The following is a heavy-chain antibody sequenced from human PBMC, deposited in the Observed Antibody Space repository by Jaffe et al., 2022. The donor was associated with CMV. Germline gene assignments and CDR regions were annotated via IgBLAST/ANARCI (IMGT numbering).Heavy chain of an antibody. Sequence: QVQLQESGPGLVKPSGTLSLTCAVSGGSISSSNWWSWVRQPPGKGLEWIGEIYHSGSTNYNPSLKSRVTISVDKSKNQFSLKLSSVTAADTAVYYCARGRSIMITFGGVIVLSDWFDPWGQGTLVTVSS. CDR1: GGSISSSNW. D-gene: IGHD3-16*02. CDR2: IYHSGST. V-gene: IGHV4-4*02. CDR3: ARGRSIMITFGGVIVLSDWFDP. J-gene: IGHJ5*02.